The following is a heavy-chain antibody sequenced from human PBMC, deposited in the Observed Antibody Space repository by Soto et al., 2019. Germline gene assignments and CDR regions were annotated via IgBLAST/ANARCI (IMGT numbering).Heavy chain of an antibody. CDR1: GTSISSTFW. Sequence: LQLRQSGSGLVKPSGNLSLTCFVSGTSISSTFWWTWVRQAPGKGLEWIGEIYHSGMAKYNPSLKSRVTISVDKSSNQFSLTLTSVTAADTAMYYCATLPPRIVVVMSPFPSWGQGTPVTVSS. CDR2: IYHSGMA. V-gene: IGHV4-4*02. J-gene: IGHJ4*02. D-gene: IGHD2-21*01. CDR3: ATLPPRIVVVMSPFPS.